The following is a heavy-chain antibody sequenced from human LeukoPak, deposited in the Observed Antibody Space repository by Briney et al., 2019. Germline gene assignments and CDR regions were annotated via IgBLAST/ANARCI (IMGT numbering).Heavy chain of an antibody. V-gene: IGHV1-69*01. CDR2: IIPIFGTA. Sequence: SVTVSCKASGGTFSSYAISWVRQAPGQGLEWMGGIIPIFGTANYAQKFQGRVTITADESTSTAYMELSSLRSEDTAVYYCARDLGYGDYYYYGMDVWGQGTTVTVSS. D-gene: IGHD4-17*01. CDR3: ARDLGYGDYYYYGMDV. CDR1: GGTFSSYA. J-gene: IGHJ6*02.